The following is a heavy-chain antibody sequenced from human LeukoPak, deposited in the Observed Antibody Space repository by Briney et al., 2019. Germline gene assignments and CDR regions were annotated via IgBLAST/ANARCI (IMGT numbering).Heavy chain of an antibody. CDR3: AKKAAYSSGWSLLDY. J-gene: IGHJ4*02. CDR1: GFTFSSYG. V-gene: IGHV3-30*02. Sequence: PGGSLRLSCAASGFTFSSYGMHWVRQAPGKGLEWVAFIRYDGSNKYYADSVKGRFTISRDNSKNTLYLQMNSLRAEDTAVYYCAKKAAYSSGWSLLDYWGQGNLVTVSS. CDR2: IRYDGSNK. D-gene: IGHD6-19*01.